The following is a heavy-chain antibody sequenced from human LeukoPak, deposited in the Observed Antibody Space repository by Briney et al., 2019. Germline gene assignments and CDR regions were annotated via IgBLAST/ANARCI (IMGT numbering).Heavy chain of an antibody. V-gene: IGHV3-66*04. Sequence: PGGSLRLSCAASEFSVGSNYMTWVRQAPGKGLEWVSLIYSGGSTYYADSVKGRFTISRDNSKSTLYIQMNSLRAEDTAVYYCARRAGAYSHPYDYWGQGTLVTVSS. CDR1: EFSVGSNY. CDR3: ARRAGAYSHPYDY. D-gene: IGHD4/OR15-4a*01. CDR2: IYSGGST. J-gene: IGHJ4*02.